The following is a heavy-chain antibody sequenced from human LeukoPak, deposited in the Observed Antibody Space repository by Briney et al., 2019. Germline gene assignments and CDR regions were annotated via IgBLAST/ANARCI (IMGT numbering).Heavy chain of an antibody. D-gene: IGHD4-17*01. CDR2: IYHSGTT. CDR3: ATYFYGDYASYYFDF. Sequence: SETLSLTCAVSGGSIGSSNWWSWARQPPGKGLEWIGEIYHSGTTNYNPSLKSRVTMSVDKSKNQFSLKFSSVTAADTAIYYCATYFYGDYASYYFDFWGQGTLVTVSS. J-gene: IGHJ4*02. CDR1: GGSIGSSNW. V-gene: IGHV4-4*02.